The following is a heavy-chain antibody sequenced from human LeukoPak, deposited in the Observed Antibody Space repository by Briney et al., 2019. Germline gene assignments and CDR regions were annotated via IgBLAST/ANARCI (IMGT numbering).Heavy chain of an antibody. D-gene: IGHD6-13*01. Sequence: GGSLRLSCAASGFTFSSYVMSWVRQAPGKGLEWVSAISASGATTYYADSVKGRFTISRDNSRSTLYLQMNSLRAEDTAVYYCAKDGLSSSWSRAFDIWGQGTTVTVSS. CDR2: ISASGATT. CDR3: AKDGLSSSWSRAFDI. CDR1: GFTFSSYV. J-gene: IGHJ3*02. V-gene: IGHV3-23*01.